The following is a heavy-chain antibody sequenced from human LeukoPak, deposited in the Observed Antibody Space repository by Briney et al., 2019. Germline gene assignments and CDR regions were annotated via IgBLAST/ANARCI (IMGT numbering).Heavy chain of an antibody. CDR1: GYSISSGYY. CDR3: ARVLFGELFDAFDI. CDR2: IYHSGST. Sequence: SETLSLTCTVSGYSISSGYYWGWIRPPPGKGLEWIGSIYHSGSTYYNPSLKSRVTISVDTSKNQFSLKLSSVTAADTAVYYCARVLFGELFDAFDIWGQGTMVTVSS. J-gene: IGHJ3*02. V-gene: IGHV4-38-2*02. D-gene: IGHD3-10*02.